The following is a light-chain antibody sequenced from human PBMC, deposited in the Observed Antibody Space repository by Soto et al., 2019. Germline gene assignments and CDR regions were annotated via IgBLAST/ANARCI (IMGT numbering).Light chain of an antibody. CDR2: AVS. J-gene: IGKJ5*01. Sequence: DIVMTQSPLSLSVTPGQPASISCKSSQSLLHSDGKTYLYWYLQKPGQPPQLLISAVSNRFSGXPXRXXGSGSGTDFTLKISRVEAEDVGIYYCMQSIQRPSITFGQGTRLEMK. CDR3: MQSIQRPSIT. CDR1: QSLLHSDGKTY. V-gene: IGKV2D-29*01.